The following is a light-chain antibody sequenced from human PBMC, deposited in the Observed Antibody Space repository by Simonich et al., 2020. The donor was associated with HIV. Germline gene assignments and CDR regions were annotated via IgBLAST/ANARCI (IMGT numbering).Light chain of an antibody. V-gene: IGKV3-15*01. CDR2: GAS. Sequence: EIVMTQSPATLSVSQGERAPISCRASQSVSSNLAWNQQKPGQAPRLLIYGASTRASGIPARFSGSGSGTEFTLTIRSMQSEDFAVYYCQQYNNWPLTFGPGTKVDIK. CDR3: QQYNNWPLT. J-gene: IGKJ3*01. CDR1: QSVSSN.